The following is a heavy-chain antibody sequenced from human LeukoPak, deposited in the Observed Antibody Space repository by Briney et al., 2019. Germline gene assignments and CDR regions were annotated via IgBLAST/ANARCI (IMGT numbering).Heavy chain of an antibody. Sequence: SVKVSCKASGGTFISYAISWVRQAPGQGLEWMGGVIPIFGTANYAQKFQGRVTITADGSTSTAYMELSSLRSEDTAVYYCASCLGPHYYYGMDVWGHGTTVTVSS. V-gene: IGHV1-69*13. CDR1: GGTFISYA. D-gene: IGHD3-16*01. J-gene: IGHJ6*02. CDR2: VIPIFGTA. CDR3: ASCLGPHYYYGMDV.